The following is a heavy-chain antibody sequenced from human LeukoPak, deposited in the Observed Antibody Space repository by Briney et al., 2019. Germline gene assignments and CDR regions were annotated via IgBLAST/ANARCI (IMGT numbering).Heavy chain of an antibody. CDR2: ISGSGGST. D-gene: IGHD3-22*01. CDR1: GFTHCCYP. Sequence: GGSLRLSCAASGFTHCCYPMIGVRQARGRGLEWVSAISGSGGSTYYADSVKGRFTISRDNSKNTLYLQMNSLRAEDRAVYYCAQDEGDYYDSSGYYYYYWGQGTLVTVSS. J-gene: IGHJ4*02. CDR3: AQDEGDYYDSSGYYYYY. V-gene: IGHV3-23*01.